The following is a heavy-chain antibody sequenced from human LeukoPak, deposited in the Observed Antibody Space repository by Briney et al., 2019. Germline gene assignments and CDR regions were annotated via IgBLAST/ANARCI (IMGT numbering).Heavy chain of an antibody. CDR1: GYTFTNYG. CDR3: ARGGGGWSGDY. Sequence: ASVKVSRKASGYTFTNYGITWVRQAPGQGLEWVGWISAYSGNTNYAQNLQGRVTMTTDTSTSTAYMELRSVRSDDTAVYYCARGGGGWSGDYWGQGTLVTVSS. V-gene: IGHV1-18*01. D-gene: IGHD6-19*01. CDR2: ISAYSGNT. J-gene: IGHJ4*02.